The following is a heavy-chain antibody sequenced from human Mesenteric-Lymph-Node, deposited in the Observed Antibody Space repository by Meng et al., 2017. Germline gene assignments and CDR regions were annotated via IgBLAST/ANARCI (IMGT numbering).Heavy chain of an antibody. CDR3: ARGLGGSGTDY. J-gene: IGHJ4*02. V-gene: IGHV4-4*02. CDR2: IHHSQTT. D-gene: IGHD2-15*01. Sequence: GSLRLSCAVSGASVSSDNWWSWVRQPPGKGLEWIGEIHHSQTTNYNPSLKSRVTMSVDKSNNQFSLSLTSVTAADTAVYYCARGLGGSGTDYWGQGTLVTVSS. CDR1: GASVSSDNW.